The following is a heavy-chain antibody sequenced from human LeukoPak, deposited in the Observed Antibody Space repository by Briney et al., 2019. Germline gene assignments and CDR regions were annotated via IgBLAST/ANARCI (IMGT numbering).Heavy chain of an antibody. CDR2: ISWNSGSI. CDR1: GFTFDDYA. V-gene: IGHV3-9*01. CDR3: AKDSGRYDFWSETDY. Sequence: GRSLRLSCAASGFTFDDYAMHWVRQAPGKGLEWVSGISWNSGSIGYADSVKGRFTISRDNAKNSLYLQMNSLRAEDTALYYCAKDSGRYDFWSETDYWGQGTLVTVSS. D-gene: IGHD3-3*01. J-gene: IGHJ4*02.